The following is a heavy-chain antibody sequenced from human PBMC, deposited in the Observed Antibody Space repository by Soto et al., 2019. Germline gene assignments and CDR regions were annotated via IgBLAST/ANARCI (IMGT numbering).Heavy chain of an antibody. CDR3: AKDFPSVLLWFGVDYYYGMDV. J-gene: IGHJ6*02. CDR2: ISYDGSNK. Sequence: PGGSLRLSCAASGFTFSSYAMHWVRQAPGKGLEWVAVISYDGSNKYYADSVKGRFTISRDNSKNTLYLQMNSLRAEDTAVYYCAKDFPSVLLWFGVDYYYGMDVWGQGTTVTVSS. CDR1: GFTFSSYA. D-gene: IGHD3-10*01. V-gene: IGHV3-30*04.